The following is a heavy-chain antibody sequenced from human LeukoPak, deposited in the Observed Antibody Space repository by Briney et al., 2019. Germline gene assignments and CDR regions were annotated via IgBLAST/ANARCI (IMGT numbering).Heavy chain of an antibody. CDR1: GFTFSSYW. CDR2: IKQDGSEK. CDR3: ARRGTTVTTWGNYFDY. Sequence: PGGSLRLSSAASGFTFSSYWMSWVRQAPGKGLEWVANIKQDGSEKYYVDSVKGRFTISRDNAKNSLYLRMNSLRAEDTAVYYCARRGTTVTTWGNYFDYWGQGTLVTVSS. D-gene: IGHD4-17*01. J-gene: IGHJ4*02. V-gene: IGHV3-7*01.